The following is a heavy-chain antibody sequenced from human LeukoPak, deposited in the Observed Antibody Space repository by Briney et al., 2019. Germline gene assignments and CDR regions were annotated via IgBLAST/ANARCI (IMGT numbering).Heavy chain of an antibody. Sequence: GASVKVSCKASGYTFTSYGISWVRQAPGQGLEWMGWISAYNGNTNYAQKLQGRVTMTTGTSTSTAYMELRSLRSDDTAVYYCARTPWEVPAASPPYYYYMDVWGKGTTVTISS. J-gene: IGHJ6*03. CDR1: GYTFTSYG. V-gene: IGHV1-18*01. CDR2: ISAYNGNT. D-gene: IGHD2-2*01. CDR3: ARTPWEVPAASPPYYYYMDV.